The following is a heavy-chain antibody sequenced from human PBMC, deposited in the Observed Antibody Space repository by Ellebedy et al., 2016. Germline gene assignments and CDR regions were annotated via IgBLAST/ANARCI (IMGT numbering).Heavy chain of an antibody. J-gene: IGHJ4*02. Sequence: GESLKISXAASGFTFSSYWMSWVRLDPGKGLEWVANIKQDGSEKYYVDSVKGRFTISRDNAKNSLYLQMNNLRDEDTAVYYCARDSMVRGCFGYWGQGTLVTVSS. CDR2: IKQDGSEK. CDR1: GFTFSSYW. V-gene: IGHV3-7*01. CDR3: ARDSMVRGCFGY. D-gene: IGHD3-10*01.